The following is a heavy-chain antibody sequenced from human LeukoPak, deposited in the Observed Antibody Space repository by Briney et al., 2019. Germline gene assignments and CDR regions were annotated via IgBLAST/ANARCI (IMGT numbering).Heavy chain of an antibody. D-gene: IGHD2-2*02. CDR1: GGTFSSYA. CDR2: IIPIFGTA. Sequence: GASVKVSCKASGGTFSSYAISWVRQAPGQGLEWMGGIIPIFGTANYAQRFQGRVTITTDESTSTAYMELSSLRSEDTAVYYCARHKDIVVVPAAIIGWFDPWGQGTLVTVSS. J-gene: IGHJ5*02. CDR3: ARHKDIVVVPAAIIGWFDP. V-gene: IGHV1-69*05.